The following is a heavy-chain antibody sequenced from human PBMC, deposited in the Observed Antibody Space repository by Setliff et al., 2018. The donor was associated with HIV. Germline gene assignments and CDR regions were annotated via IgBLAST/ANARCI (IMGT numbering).Heavy chain of an antibody. D-gene: IGHD3-10*01. V-gene: IGHV4-59*01. CDR3: AGGLHYGLGKFGY. CDR2: ISYTGST. J-gene: IGHJ4*02. Sequence: SETLSLTCAVYVESFSGFYWSWIRQPPGKGLEWIGYISYTGSTNYNPSLKSRVTISVDTSKNQFSLKLSSVTAADTAVYYCAGGLHYGLGKFGYWGQGTLVTVSS. CDR1: VESFSGFY.